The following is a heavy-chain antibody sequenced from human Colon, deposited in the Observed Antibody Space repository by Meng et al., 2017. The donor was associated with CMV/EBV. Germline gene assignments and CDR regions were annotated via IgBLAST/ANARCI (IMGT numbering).Heavy chain of an antibody. V-gene: IGHV3-11*01. CDR3: ARTNYFDTTGYYSDDY. D-gene: IGHD3-9*01. Sequence: WIRQAPGKGLEWLSYISNSGYTVYYADSVKGRFTISRDNAKSTLYLEMNHLRADDTAVYYCARTNYFDTTGYYSDDYWGQGTLVIVSS. J-gene: IGHJ4*02. CDR2: ISNSGYTV.